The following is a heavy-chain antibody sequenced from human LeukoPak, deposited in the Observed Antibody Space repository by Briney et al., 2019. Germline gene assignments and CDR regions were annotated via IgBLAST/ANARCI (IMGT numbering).Heavy chain of an antibody. D-gene: IGHD7-27*01. CDR1: GGSISSYH. CDR2: IYTSGST. CDR3: ARGDANWGSYFDY. J-gene: IGHJ4*02. Sequence: SETLSLTCTVSGGSISSYHWSWIRQPAGKGLDWIGRIYTSGSTNYNPSLKSRVTMSVDTSKNQFSLKLSSVTAADTAVYYCARGDANWGSYFDYWGQGTLITVSS. V-gene: IGHV4-4*07.